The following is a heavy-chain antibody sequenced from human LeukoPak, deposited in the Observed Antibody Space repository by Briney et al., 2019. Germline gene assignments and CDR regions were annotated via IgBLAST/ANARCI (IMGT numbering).Heavy chain of an antibody. CDR1: GGSISSSSYY. Sequence: SETLSLTCTVSGGSISSSSYYWGWIRQPPGKGLEWIGSIYYSGSTYYNPSLKSRVTISVDTSKNQFSLKLSSVTAADTAVYYCARRPRDNPYSSGSYYFDYWGQGTLVTVSS. V-gene: IGHV4-39*01. CDR2: IYYSGST. CDR3: ARRPRDNPYSSGSYYFDY. J-gene: IGHJ4*02. D-gene: IGHD6-19*01.